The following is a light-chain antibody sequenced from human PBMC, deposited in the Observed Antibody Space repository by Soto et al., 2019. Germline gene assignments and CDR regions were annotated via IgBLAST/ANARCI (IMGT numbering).Light chain of an antibody. CDR1: QSISSSY. V-gene: IGKV3-20*01. J-gene: IGKJ4*01. CDR2: AAS. CDR3: QQFDSSPLT. Sequence: EIVLTQSPGTLSLSPGERATLSCRASQSISSSYLAWYQQKPGQAPRLLICAASTRATGIPDRFSGSGSGTDFTLTIRRLEPEDVAVYYCQQFDSSPLTFGGGTKAEIK.